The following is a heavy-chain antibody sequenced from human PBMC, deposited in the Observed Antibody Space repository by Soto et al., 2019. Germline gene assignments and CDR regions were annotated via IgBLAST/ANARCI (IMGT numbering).Heavy chain of an antibody. CDR2: ISSSSSTI. CDR3: AGRRRDGYNPFDY. Sequence: GGSLRLSCAASGFTFSSYSMNWVRQAPGKGLEWVSYISSSSSTIYYADSVKGRFTISRDNAKNSLYLQMNSLRDEDTAVYYCAGRRRDGYNPFDYWGQGTLVTVSS. CDR1: GFTFSSYS. V-gene: IGHV3-48*02. J-gene: IGHJ4*02. D-gene: IGHD5-12*01.